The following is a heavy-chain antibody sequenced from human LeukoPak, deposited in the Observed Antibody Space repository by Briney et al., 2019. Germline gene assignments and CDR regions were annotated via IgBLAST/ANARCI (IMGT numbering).Heavy chain of an antibody. CDR3: ARDLGSSSDY. CDR2: IHNSGTT. V-gene: IGHV3-66*01. CDR1: GFIVSSNY. J-gene: IGHJ4*02. D-gene: IGHD6-13*01. Sequence: GGSLRLSCAASGFIVSSNYMNWVRQAPGKGLEWVSVIHNSGTTYADSAKGRFTNSRDNSKNTLFLQMNSLRAEDTAMYYCARDLGSSSDYWGQGTLVTVSS.